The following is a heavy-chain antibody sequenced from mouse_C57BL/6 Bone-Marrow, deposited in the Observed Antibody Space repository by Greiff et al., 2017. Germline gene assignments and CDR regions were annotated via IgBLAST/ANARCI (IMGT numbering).Heavy chain of an antibody. D-gene: IGHD4-1*01. Sequence: QVQLQQPGAELVMPGASVKLSCKASGYTFTSYWMHWVQQRPGQGLEWIGEIDPSDSYTNYNQKFKGKSTLTVDKSSSTAYMQLSSLTSEDSAVYYCARESNWDYFDYWGQGTTLTGSS. CDR2: IDPSDSYT. J-gene: IGHJ2*01. CDR1: GYTFTSYW. V-gene: IGHV1-69*01. CDR3: ARESNWDYFDY.